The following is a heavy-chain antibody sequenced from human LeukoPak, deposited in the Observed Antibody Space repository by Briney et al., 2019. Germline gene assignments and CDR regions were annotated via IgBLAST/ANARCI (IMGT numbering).Heavy chain of an antibody. CDR3: AKEREYDFWSGYLY. CDR2: ISGSGGST. D-gene: IGHD3-3*01. CDR1: GFTFNTYA. Sequence: GGSLSLSYAASGFTFNTYAMSWVRQAPGKGMEWVSGISGSGGSTIYADSVKGRLTISRDNSKKTLYLQMNSLRGEDTAVYYCAKEREYDFWSGYLYWGQGTMVTVSS. J-gene: IGHJ4*02. V-gene: IGHV3-23*01.